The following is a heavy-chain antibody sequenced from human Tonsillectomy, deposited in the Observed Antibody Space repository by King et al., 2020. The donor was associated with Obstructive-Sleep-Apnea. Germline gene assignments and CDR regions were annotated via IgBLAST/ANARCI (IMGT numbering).Heavy chain of an antibody. Sequence: QLQESGPGLVKPSQTLSLTCTVSGGSISSGAYYWNWIRQHPGKGLEWIGYIYYSGSTYYNPSLKSRLTISLATSKNQFSLKLSSVTAADTAVYYCARLACGEPYWFDPWGQGILVTVSS. CDR3: ARLACGEPYWFDP. J-gene: IGHJ5*02. CDR1: GGSISSGAYY. D-gene: IGHD1-14*01. V-gene: IGHV4-31*03. CDR2: IYYSGST.